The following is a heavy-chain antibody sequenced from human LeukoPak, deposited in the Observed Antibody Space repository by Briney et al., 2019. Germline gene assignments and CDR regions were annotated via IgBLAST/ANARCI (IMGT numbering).Heavy chain of an antibody. D-gene: IGHD5-18*01. J-gene: IGHJ6*03. CDR3: ARDEVDTAMVRSGYYYYMDV. V-gene: IGHV3-64*01. CDR1: GFTFSSYA. Sequence: GGSLRLSCAASGFTFSSYAMSWVRQAPGKGLEYVSAISSNGGSTYYANSVKGRFTISRDNSKNTLYLQMGSLRAEDMAVYYCARDEVDTAMVRSGYYYYMDVWGKGTTVTISS. CDR2: ISSNGGST.